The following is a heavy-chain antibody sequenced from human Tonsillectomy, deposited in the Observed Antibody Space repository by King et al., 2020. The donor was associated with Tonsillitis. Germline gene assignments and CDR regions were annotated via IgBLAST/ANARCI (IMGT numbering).Heavy chain of an antibody. CDR2: IYSGGST. CDR1: GFSVSDQY. Sequence: VQLVESGGGLVQPGGSLRLSCVASGFSVSDQYMTWVRQAPGKGLEWVATIYSGGSTDYADPVQGRVTISRQKSRNTLYLRMNSLRVDDTAVYYCARAAGGGKFFDYWGQGTLVTVSS. CDR3: ARAAGGGKFFDY. D-gene: IGHD6-13*01. J-gene: IGHJ4*02. V-gene: IGHV3-53*04.